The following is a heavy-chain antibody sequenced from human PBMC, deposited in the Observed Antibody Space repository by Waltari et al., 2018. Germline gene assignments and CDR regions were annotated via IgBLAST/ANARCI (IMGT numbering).Heavy chain of an antibody. CDR3: ARFEGPTVTNSGAFDI. D-gene: IGHD4-17*01. Sequence: QVQLQQWGAGLLKPSETLSLTCAVYGWSFSGYYWSWIRQPPGKGLEWIGEINHSGSTNYNPSLKSRVTISVDTSKNQFSLKLSSVTAADTAVYYCARFEGPTVTNSGAFDIWGQGTMVTVSS. V-gene: IGHV4-34*01. CDR2: INHSGST. J-gene: IGHJ3*02. CDR1: GWSFSGYY.